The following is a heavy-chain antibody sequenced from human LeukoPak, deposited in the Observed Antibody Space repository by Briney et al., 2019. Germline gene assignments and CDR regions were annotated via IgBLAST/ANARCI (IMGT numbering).Heavy chain of an antibody. J-gene: IGHJ4*02. CDR3: VYYYGSGSVKY. CDR1: GGSITSSNYY. D-gene: IGHD3-10*01. Sequence: SETLSLTCTVSGGSITSSNYYWGWIRQPPGKGLEWIGSFYYSGSTNYNPSLKSRVTISVDTSKNQFSLKLSSVTAADTAVYYCVYYYGSGSVKYWGQGTLVTVSS. V-gene: IGHV4-39*01. CDR2: FYYSGST.